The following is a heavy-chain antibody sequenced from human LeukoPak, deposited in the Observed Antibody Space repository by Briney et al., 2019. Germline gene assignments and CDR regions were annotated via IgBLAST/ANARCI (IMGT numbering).Heavy chain of an antibody. CDR3: ASRLKNYYYYYMDV. V-gene: IGHV4-30-4*08. CDR2: IYYSGST. D-gene: IGHD2-8*01. Sequence: SQTLSLTCTVSGGSISSGDYYWRWIRQPPGTGLEWIGYIYYSGSTYYNPSLKSRVTISVDTSKNQFSLKLSSVTAADTAVYYCASRLKNYYYYYMDVWGKGTTVTVSS. J-gene: IGHJ6*03. CDR1: GGSISSGDYY.